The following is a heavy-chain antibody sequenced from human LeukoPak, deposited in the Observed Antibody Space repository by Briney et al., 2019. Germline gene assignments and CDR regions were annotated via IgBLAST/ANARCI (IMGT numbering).Heavy chain of an antibody. Sequence: ASVKVSCKASGYTFTSYGISWVRQASGQGLEWMGWISAYNGNTNYAQKLQGRFTMTTDTSTTTAYLEMTGLTSDDTAVYYCAREINGAFDYWGQGTVVTVSS. CDR2: ISAYNGNT. J-gene: IGHJ4*02. D-gene: IGHD3-10*01. CDR1: GYTFTSYG. V-gene: IGHV1-18*01. CDR3: AREINGAFDY.